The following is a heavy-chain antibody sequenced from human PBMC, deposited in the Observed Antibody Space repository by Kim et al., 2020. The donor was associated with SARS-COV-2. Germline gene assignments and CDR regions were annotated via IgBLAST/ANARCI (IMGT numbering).Heavy chain of an antibody. CDR1: GFTFSTYA. Sequence: GGSLRLSCAASGFTFSTYAINWVRQAPGKGLEWVSAINGINGNTFNADSVKGRFTISRDNSKNTVYLQMNSLRAEDTALYFCAKSPSTVTRHQYYFDFWGQGTLVTVSS. CDR2: INGINGNT. D-gene: IGHD4-17*01. V-gene: IGHV3-23*01. J-gene: IGHJ4*02. CDR3: AKSPSTVTRHQYYFDF.